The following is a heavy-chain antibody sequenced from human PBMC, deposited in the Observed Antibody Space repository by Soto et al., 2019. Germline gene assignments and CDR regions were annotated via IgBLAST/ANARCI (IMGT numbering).Heavy chain of an antibody. CDR2: ISHSGRT. CDR1: SGSISSRNW. D-gene: IGHD1-1*01. CDR3: ATQTYSYNWHH. J-gene: IGHJ5*02. V-gene: IGHV4-4*02. Sequence: QVQLQESGPGLVKPSGTLSRTCGVSSGSISSRNWWSWVRQPPGKGLEWIGEISHSGRTNYNPSLERRVTMSVDKSRNQFYLKLNFVTAADTAVYYCATQTYSYNWHHWGQGTLVTVSS.